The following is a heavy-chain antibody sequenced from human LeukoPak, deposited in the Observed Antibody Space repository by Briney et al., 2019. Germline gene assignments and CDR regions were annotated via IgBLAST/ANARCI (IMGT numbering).Heavy chain of an antibody. D-gene: IGHD6-13*01. CDR2: ISGSGGST. CDR3: ADFAAAAGTVYFQH. V-gene: IGHV3-23*01. CDR1: GFTFSSYA. J-gene: IGHJ1*01. Sequence: GGSLRLSCAASGFTFSSYAMSWVRQAPGKGLEWVSAISGSGGSTYYADSVKGRFTISRDNSKNTLYLQMNSLGAEDTAVYYCADFAAAAGTVYFQHWGQGTLVTVSS.